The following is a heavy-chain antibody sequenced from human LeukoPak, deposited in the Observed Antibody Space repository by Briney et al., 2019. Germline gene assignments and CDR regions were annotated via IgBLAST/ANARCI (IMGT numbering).Heavy chain of an antibody. J-gene: IGHJ4*02. D-gene: IGHD6-13*01. Sequence: PSQTLSLTCTVSGDSISSGSYYWSWIRQPAGKGLEWIGRIYSSGSTNYNPSLKSRVTISIDTSKNQISLKLSSVTAADTAVYYCARGLGAAGVEDYWGQGTLVTVSS. V-gene: IGHV4-61*02. CDR2: IYSSGST. CDR1: GDSISSGSYY. CDR3: ARGLGAAGVEDY.